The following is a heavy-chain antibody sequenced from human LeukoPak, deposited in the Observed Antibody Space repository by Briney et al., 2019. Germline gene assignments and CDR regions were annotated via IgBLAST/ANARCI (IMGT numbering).Heavy chain of an antibody. CDR3: AKEWGSGTYFDY. CDR1: GFTFSSYE. J-gene: IGHJ4*02. D-gene: IGHD3-10*01. V-gene: IGHV3-48*03. Sequence: GGSLRLSCAASGFTFSSYEMNWVRQAPGKGLEWVSYISSSGSTIYYADSVKGRFTISRDNAKNSLYLQMNSLRAEDTAVYYCAKEWGSGTYFDYWGQGTLVTVSS. CDR2: ISSSGSTI.